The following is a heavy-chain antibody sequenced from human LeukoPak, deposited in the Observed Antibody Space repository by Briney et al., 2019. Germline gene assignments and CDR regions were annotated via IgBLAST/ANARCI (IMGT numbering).Heavy chain of an antibody. CDR2: IKQDGSEK. J-gene: IGHJ4*02. CDR3: AKGPDGSGYYTGLDY. Sequence: GGSLRLSCAASGFTFSSYWMSWVRQAPGKGLEWVANIKQDGSEKYYVDSVKGRFTISRDNAKNSLYLQMNSLRAEDTALYYCAKGPDGSGYYTGLDYWGQGTLVTVSS. D-gene: IGHD3-22*01. V-gene: IGHV3-7*03. CDR1: GFTFSSYW.